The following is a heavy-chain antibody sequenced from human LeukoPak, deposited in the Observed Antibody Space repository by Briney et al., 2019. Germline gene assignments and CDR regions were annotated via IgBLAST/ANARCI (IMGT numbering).Heavy chain of an antibody. CDR1: GFTFSSYW. V-gene: IGHV3-74*01. Sequence: GSLRLSCAASGFTFSSYWMHWVRQAPGKGLVWVSRINSDGSSTCYADSVEGRFTISRDNAKNTLYLQMNSLRAEDTAVYYCARDPGYYYYYGMDVWGQGTTVTVSS. CDR2: INSDGSST. J-gene: IGHJ6*02. CDR3: ARDPGYYYYYGMDV.